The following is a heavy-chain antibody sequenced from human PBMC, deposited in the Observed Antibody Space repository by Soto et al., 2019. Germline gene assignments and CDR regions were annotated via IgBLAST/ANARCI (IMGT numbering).Heavy chain of an antibody. D-gene: IGHD3-3*01. Sequence: EVQLLESGGGLAQPGGSLRLSCEVSGCTFRKYVMTWVRQAPGKGLEWVSSLSSTGGSTYYADSVKGRFTVSRDNSKNTLFLQMNSLRAEDTAIYYCAKDQGFLEWIPQGGLDVWGPGTTLAVSS. J-gene: IGHJ6*02. V-gene: IGHV3-23*01. CDR1: GCTFRKYV. CDR2: LSSTGGST. CDR3: AKDQGFLEWIPQGGLDV.